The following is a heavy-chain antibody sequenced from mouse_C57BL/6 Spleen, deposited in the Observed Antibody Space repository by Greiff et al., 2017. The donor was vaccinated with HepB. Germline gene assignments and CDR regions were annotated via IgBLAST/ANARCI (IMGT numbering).Heavy chain of an antibody. D-gene: IGHD2-5*01. CDR2: INPGSGGT. J-gene: IGHJ3*01. V-gene: IGHV1-54*01. CDR3: ARSGYSNRFAY. Sequence: VKLQQSGAELVRPGTSVKVSCKASGYAFTNYLIEWVKQRPGQGLEWIGVINPGSGGTNYNEKFKGKATLTADKSSSTAYMQLSSLTSEDSAVYFCARSGYSNRFAYWGQGTLVTVSA. CDR1: GYAFTNYL.